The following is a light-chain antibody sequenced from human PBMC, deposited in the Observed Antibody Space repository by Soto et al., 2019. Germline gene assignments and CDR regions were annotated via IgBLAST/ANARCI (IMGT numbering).Light chain of an antibody. J-gene: IGKJ1*01. CDR1: QTISSNN. CDR2: GTS. V-gene: IGKV3-20*01. Sequence: EIVLTQSPGTLSVSPGERATLSCRASQTISSNNLAWYQQKPGQAPSLLIYGTSSRATGIPDRFSGSGSGTDFTLTISRLEREDFAIYYCQQYGSWTFGQGTKVEI. CDR3: QQYGSWT.